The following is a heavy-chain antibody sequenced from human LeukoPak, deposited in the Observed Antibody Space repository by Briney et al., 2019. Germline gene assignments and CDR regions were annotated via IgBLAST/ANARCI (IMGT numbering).Heavy chain of an antibody. J-gene: IGHJ6*02. D-gene: IGHD3-3*01. Sequence: SETLSLTCTVSGGSISSYYWSWIRQPPGKGLEWIGYIYYSGSTNYNPSLKSRVTISVDTSKNQFSLKLSSVTAADTAVYYCARSGYYYYYYGMDVWGQGTRSPSP. CDR1: GGSISSYY. CDR2: IYYSGST. CDR3: ARSGYYYYYYGMDV. V-gene: IGHV4-59*01.